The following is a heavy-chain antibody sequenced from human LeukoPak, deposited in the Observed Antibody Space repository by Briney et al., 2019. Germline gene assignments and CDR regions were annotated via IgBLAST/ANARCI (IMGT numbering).Heavy chain of an antibody. J-gene: IGHJ4*02. Sequence: GASVKVSCKASGYTFTTYAVHWVRQAPGQRLEWMGWINAGNGITGYSQKFQDRVTITRDTSASTAYMELSSLRPEDTAVYYCGRVYYYDSSGYHLGVDHWGQGTLVTVSS. CDR2: INAGNGIT. D-gene: IGHD3-22*01. V-gene: IGHV1-3*01. CDR3: GRVYYYDSSGYHLGVDH. CDR1: GYTFTTYA.